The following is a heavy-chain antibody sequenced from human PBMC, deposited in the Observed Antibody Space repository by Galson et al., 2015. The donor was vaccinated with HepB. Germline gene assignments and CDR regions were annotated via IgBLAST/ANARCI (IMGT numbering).Heavy chain of an antibody. CDR2: IRSRGST. V-gene: IGHV4-61*03. Sequence: ETLSLTCTVSGGSVSGGDYYWNWIRQPPGQGLEWLAYIRSRGSTIMYNPSLKIRVTISLDTSKHAFSLTLDSVTAADTALYFCARDFLGTTSRHAAFDIWGQGTAVTVSS. CDR1: GGSVSGGDYY. CDR3: ARDFLGTTSRHAAFDI. J-gene: IGHJ3*02. D-gene: IGHD1-14*01.